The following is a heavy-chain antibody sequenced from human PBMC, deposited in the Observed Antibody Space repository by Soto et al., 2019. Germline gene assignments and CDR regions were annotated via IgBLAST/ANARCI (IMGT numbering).Heavy chain of an antibody. CDR1: GFTFSNYG. V-gene: IGHV3-23*01. Sequence: GGSLRLSCAASGFTFSNYGMSWVRQAPGKGLEWVSVISDGGGSTFYADSVKGRFTISRDNSKNTLYLQMKSLRAEDTAVYYCARAAYYNNYSALRAWFDPWGQGTPVTSPQ. CDR2: ISDGGGST. CDR3: ARAAYYNNYSALRAWFDP. D-gene: IGHD3-22*01. J-gene: IGHJ5*02.